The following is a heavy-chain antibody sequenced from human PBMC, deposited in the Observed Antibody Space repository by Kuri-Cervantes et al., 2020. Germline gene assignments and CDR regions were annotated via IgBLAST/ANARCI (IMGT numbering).Heavy chain of an antibody. J-gene: IGHJ5*02. D-gene: IGHD5-18*01. CDR2: MNPNSGNT. CDR1: GYTFTSYD. CDR3: ARGRRVDTAMVPLFDP. Sequence: ASVKVSCKASGYTFTSYDINWVRQATGQGLEWMGWMNPNSGNTGYAQRFQGRVTMTRNTSISTAYMELSSLRSEDTAVYYCARGRRVDTAMVPLFDPWGQGTLVTVSS. V-gene: IGHV1-8*01.